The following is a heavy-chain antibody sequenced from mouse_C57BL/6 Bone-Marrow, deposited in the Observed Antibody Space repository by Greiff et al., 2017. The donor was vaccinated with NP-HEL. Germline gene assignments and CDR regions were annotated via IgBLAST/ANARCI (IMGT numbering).Heavy chain of an antibody. D-gene: IGHD2-5*01. CDR2: IYPGSGNT. CDR3: ARRSNYTWFAY. Sequence: QVQLQQSGPELVKPGASVKISCKASGYSFTSYYIHWVKQRPGQGLEWIGWIYPGSGNTKYNEKFKGKATLTADTSSSTAYMQLSSLTSEDSAVYYCARRSNYTWFAYWGQGTLVTVSA. CDR1: GYSFTSYY. V-gene: IGHV1-66*01. J-gene: IGHJ3*01.